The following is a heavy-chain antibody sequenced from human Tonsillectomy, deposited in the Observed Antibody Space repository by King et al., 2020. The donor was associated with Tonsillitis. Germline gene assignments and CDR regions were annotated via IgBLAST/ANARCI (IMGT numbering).Heavy chain of an antibody. CDR3: ARLSSGWSAHYFDY. V-gene: IGHV4-4*07. J-gene: IGHJ4*02. Sequence: VQLQESGPGLVKTSETLSLTCTGSGGSISSYYWSLIRQHAGKGREWIGHIYTSGSTNYTPSLNSRVTMSVDTSKNQFSLNLRAVTAADTAVYYCARLSSGWSAHYFDYWGRGTLVTVSS. CDR1: GGSISSYY. CDR2: IYTSGST. D-gene: IGHD6-19*01.